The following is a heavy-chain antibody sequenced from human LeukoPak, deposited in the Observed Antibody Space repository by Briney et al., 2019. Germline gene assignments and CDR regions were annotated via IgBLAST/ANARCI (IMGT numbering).Heavy chain of an antibody. V-gene: IGHV3-11*01. CDR3: ASLGVVVPAYAFDI. CDR2: ISSSGSTI. J-gene: IGHJ3*02. D-gene: IGHD2-2*01. Sequence: GGSLRLSCAASGFTFSDYYMSWIRQAPGKGLEWVSYISSSGSTIYYTDSVKGRFTISRDNAKNSLYMQMNSLRVEDTAVYYCASLGVVVPAYAFDIWGQGTMVTVSS. CDR1: GFTFSDYY.